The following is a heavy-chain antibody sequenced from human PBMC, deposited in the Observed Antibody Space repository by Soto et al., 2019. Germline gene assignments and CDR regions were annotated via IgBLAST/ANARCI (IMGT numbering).Heavy chain of an antibody. D-gene: IGHD5-12*01. V-gene: IGHV1-18*01. Sequence: QVPLVQSGPEVRKPGASVKVSCKPSGYSFTMYGISWVRQAPGQGLEWMGWISAYSGNTKYAQNFQGRVTMTTDTSTTTAYMELRSLRSTDTAIYYCARDDGPWDTVATIVYWGQGTPVTVSS. J-gene: IGHJ4*02. CDR3: ARDDGPWDTVATIVY. CDR1: GYSFTMYG. CDR2: ISAYSGNT.